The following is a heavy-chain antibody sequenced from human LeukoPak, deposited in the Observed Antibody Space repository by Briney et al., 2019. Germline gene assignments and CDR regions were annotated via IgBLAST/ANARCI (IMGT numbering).Heavy chain of an antibody. Sequence: GGSLRLSCAASGFTFSSYAMNWVRQAPGKGLEWVSAISNSGGRTYYAGSVKGRFTISRDDSKSTLFLQMNSLRVDDTAIYYCAKDKGSGSCVDYWGQGILVTVSS. CDR3: AKDKGSGSCVDY. CDR1: GFTFSSYA. CDR2: ISNSGGRT. V-gene: IGHV3-23*01. J-gene: IGHJ4*02. D-gene: IGHD1-26*01.